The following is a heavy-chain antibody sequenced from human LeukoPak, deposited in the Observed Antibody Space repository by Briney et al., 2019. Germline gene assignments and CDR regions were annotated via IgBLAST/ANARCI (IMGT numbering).Heavy chain of an antibody. CDR1: GFTVSSNY. CDR2: INSGGST. J-gene: IGHJ6*02. D-gene: IGHD3-9*01. CDR3: AGGLDTGYYYYYGMDV. V-gene: IGHV3-66*02. Sequence: GGSLRLSCAASGFTVSSNYMSWVRQAPGKGLEWVSVINSGGSTYYADSVKGRFTISRDNSKNTLYLQMNSLRAEDTAVYYCAGGLDTGYYYYYGMDVWGQGTTVTVSS.